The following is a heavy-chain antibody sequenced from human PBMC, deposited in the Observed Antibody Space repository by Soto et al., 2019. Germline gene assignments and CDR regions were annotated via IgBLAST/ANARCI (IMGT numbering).Heavy chain of an antibody. D-gene: IGHD2-8*01. V-gene: IGHV5-10-1*01. CDR1: GYSFTSYL. Sequence: GEALKISCKGSGYSFTSYLISWVRQMPGKGLEWMGRIDPSDSYTNYSPSFQGHVTISADKSISTAYLQWSSLKASDTAMYYCARHSPYCTNGVCFYYWGQGTLVTVSS. CDR2: IDPSDSYT. J-gene: IGHJ4*02. CDR3: ARHSPYCTNGVCFYY.